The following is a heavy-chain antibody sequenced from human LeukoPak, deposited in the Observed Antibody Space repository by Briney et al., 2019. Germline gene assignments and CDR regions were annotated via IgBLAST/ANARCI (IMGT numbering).Heavy chain of an antibody. CDR2: INDSGDV. CDR1: GESFSGYY. D-gene: IGHD4-23*01. CDR3: ARPGNYYYGGPDRYYFDY. Sequence: PSETLSLTCAVYGESFSGYYWSWIRQPPGKGLEWIGEINDSGDVNYNPSLKSRVTISVDASLNQFSLKMNSLTAADTAVYYCARPGNYYYGGPDRYYFDYWGQGTLVTVSS. J-gene: IGHJ4*02. V-gene: IGHV4-34*01.